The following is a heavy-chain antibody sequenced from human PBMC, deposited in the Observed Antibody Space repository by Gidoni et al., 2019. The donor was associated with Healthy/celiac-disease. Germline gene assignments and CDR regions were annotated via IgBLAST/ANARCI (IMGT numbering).Heavy chain of an antibody. CDR3: AKASGYSYGSGWFDP. V-gene: IGHV3-9*01. CDR1: GFTFDDYA. Sequence: EVQLVESGGGLVQPGRSLRLSCAASGFTFDDYAMHWVRQAPGKGLEWVSGISWNSGSIGYADSVKGRFTISRDNAKNSLYLQMNSLRAEDTALYYCAKASGYSYGSGWFDPWGQGTLVTVSS. D-gene: IGHD5-18*01. CDR2: ISWNSGSI. J-gene: IGHJ5*02.